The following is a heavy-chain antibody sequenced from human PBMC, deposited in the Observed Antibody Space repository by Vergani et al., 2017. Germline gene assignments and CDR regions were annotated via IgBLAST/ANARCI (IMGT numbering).Heavy chain of an antibody. V-gene: IGHV1-69*01. CDR1: GGTFSSYA. Sequence: QVQLVQSGAEVKKPGSSVKVSCKASGGTFSSYAISWVRQAPGQGLEWMGGIIPIFGTANYAQKFQGRVTITADESTSTAYMELSSLRSEDTAVYCCARDRLPAATLSNWFDPWGQGTLVTVSS. J-gene: IGHJ5*02. CDR3: ARDRLPAATLSNWFDP. CDR2: IIPIFGTA. D-gene: IGHD2-2*01.